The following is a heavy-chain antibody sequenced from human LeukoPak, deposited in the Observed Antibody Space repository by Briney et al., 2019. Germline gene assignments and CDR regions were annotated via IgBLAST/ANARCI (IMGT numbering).Heavy chain of an antibody. D-gene: IGHD4-17*01. Sequence: GGSLRLSCAASGFTFSSYWMRWVRQAPGKGREWVSNIKQDGSEKYYVDSVKGRFTISRDNANNSLYLQMNSMRAEDTAVYYCARGVDYASNWGQGTLVTVSS. CDR2: IKQDGSEK. V-gene: IGHV3-7*03. CDR1: GFTFSSYW. J-gene: IGHJ4*02. CDR3: ARGVDYASN.